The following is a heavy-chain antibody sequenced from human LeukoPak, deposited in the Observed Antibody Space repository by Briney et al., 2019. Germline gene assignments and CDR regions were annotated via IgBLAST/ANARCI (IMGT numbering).Heavy chain of an antibody. Sequence: GGSLRLSCAASGFTFSSYAMSWVRQAPGKGLDWVSAISGSGGSTYYADSVKGRFTISRDNSKNTLDLQMNSLRGEEPAVYYRAKPEERWLPTSFDYWGQGTLVTVSP. CDR1: GFTFSSYA. D-gene: IGHD6-19*01. CDR3: AKPEERWLPTSFDY. V-gene: IGHV3-23*01. J-gene: IGHJ4*02. CDR2: ISGSGGST.